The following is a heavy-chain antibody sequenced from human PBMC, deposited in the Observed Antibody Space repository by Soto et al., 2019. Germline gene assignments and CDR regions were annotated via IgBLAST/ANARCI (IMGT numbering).Heavy chain of an antibody. CDR2: IYWDDDQ. CDR3: AHAYGGTSWPNDSFDV. CDR1: GFSISADGVG. D-gene: IGHD2-2*01. V-gene: IGHV2-5*02. J-gene: IGHJ3*01. Sequence: QITLKESGPTLVKPTQPLTLTCTFSGFSISADGVGVGWIRQPPGKALEWLALIYWDDDQRYSPSLKTRLSITKDTSKNQVVLTMTNMDPVDTATDYYAHAYGGTSWPNDSFDVWGQGTVVTVSS.